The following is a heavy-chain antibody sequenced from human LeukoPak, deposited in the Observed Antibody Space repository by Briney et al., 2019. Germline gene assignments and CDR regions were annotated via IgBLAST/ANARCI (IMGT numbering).Heavy chain of an antibody. CDR1: GHSFTSYW. J-gene: IGHJ6*02. V-gene: IGHV5-51*01. CDR2: IYPGDSDT. CDR3: ARSPYDILTGDYYYYGMDV. Sequence: GESLKISCKGSGHSFTSYWIGWVRQLPGKGLEWMGIIYPGDSDTRYSPSFQGQVTISADKSISTAYLQWSSLKASDTAMYYCARSPYDILTGDYYYYGMDVWGQGTTVTVSS. D-gene: IGHD3-9*01.